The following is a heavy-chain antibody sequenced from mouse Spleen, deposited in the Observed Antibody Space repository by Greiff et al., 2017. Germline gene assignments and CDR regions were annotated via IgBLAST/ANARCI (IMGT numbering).Heavy chain of an antibody. CDR3: ARQISGYYYAMDY. V-gene: IGHV5-15*01. D-gene: IGHD2-4*01. CDR2: ISNLAYSI. CDR1: GFTFSDYG. Sequence: DVMLVESGGGLVKPGGSLKLSCAASGFTFSDYGMAWVRQAPGKGPEWVAFISNLAYSIYYADTVTGRFTISRENAKNTLYLEMSSLRSEDTAMYYCARQISGYYYAMDYWGQGTSVTVSS. J-gene: IGHJ4*01.